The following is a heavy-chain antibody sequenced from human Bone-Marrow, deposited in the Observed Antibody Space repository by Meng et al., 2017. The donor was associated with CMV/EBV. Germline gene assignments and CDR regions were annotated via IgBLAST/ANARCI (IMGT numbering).Heavy chain of an antibody. J-gene: IGHJ5*02. Sequence: GESLKISCAASGFTFSSYAMHWVRQAPGKGLEWVAVISYDGSNKYYADSVKGRFTISRDNSKNTLYLQMNSLRAEDTAVYYCARGGPLYCSGGSCYSGWFDPWAQGTLVTVPS. CDR3: ARGGPLYCSGGSCYSGWFDP. D-gene: IGHD2-15*01. CDR1: GFTFSSYA. V-gene: IGHV3-30-3*01. CDR2: ISYDGSNK.